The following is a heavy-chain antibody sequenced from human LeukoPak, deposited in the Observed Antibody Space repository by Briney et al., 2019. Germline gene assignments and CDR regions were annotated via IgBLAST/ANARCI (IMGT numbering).Heavy chain of an antibody. V-gene: IGHV4-30-4*01. CDR1: GGSITNGDNY. D-gene: IGHD1-26*01. CDR2: IYHSGSS. J-gene: IGHJ4*02. CDR3: ARDSSDASYVV. Sequence: PSETLSLTCTVSGGSITNGDNYWSWIRQPPGKGLEWIGYIYHSGSSYYNPSLETRVTVSVDTSKNQFSLKVRSVTAADTAVYYCARDSSDASYVVWGQGTLVTVSS.